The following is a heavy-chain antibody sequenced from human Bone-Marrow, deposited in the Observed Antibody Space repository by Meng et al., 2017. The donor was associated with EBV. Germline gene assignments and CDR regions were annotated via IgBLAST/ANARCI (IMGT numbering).Heavy chain of an antibody. V-gene: IGHV3-33*01. CDR1: GFTFSNYG. D-gene: IGHD6-19*01. Sequence: VWRVGSGGGGVQPGKSLRLSCAASGFTFSNYGMNWVRQAPGKGLEWVSVIWYDGSNKYYGDSVKGRFTVSRDNSKNTLYLQMTSLRAEDTAVYYCAREVNSVSSGFFDYWGQGTLVTVSS. CDR2: IWYDGSNK. CDR3: AREVNSVSSGFFDY. J-gene: IGHJ4*02.